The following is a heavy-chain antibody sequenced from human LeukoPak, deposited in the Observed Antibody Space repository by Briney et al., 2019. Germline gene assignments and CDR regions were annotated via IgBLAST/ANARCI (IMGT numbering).Heavy chain of an antibody. CDR3: ARSCGYYDSSGYYRGPYFDY. CDR2: IKYSGST. J-gene: IGHJ4*02. Sequence: KPSGTLSLTRTVSGGSISSYFRGWVRPPPGEGLGWGGEIKYSGSTNYNPSLKSRVTISVDTSKNQFSLKLSSVTAADTAVYYCARSCGYYDSSGYYRGPYFDYWGQGTLVTVSS. CDR1: GGSISSYF. D-gene: IGHD3-22*01. V-gene: IGHV4-34*01.